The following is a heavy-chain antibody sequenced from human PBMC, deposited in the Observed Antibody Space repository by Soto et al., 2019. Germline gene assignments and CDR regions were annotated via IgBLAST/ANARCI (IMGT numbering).Heavy chain of an antibody. CDR2: ISAYNGNT. D-gene: IGHD6-13*01. J-gene: IGHJ5*02. CDR3: ARDLFSSSWYYWFDP. CDR1: GYTFTSYG. V-gene: IGHV1-18*01. Sequence: QVQLVQSGAEVKKPGASVKVSCKASGYTFTSYGISWVRQAPGQGLEWMGWISAYNGNTNYAQKLQGRVTMTTDTSTSTAYIELRSLRSDDTAVYYCARDLFSSSWYYWFDPWGQGTLVTVSS.